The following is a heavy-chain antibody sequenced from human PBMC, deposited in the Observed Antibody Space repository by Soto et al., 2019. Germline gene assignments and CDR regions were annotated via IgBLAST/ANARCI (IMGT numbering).Heavy chain of an antibody. D-gene: IGHD1-26*01. CDR2: IYYSGTT. J-gene: IGHJ4*02. V-gene: IGHV4-28*01. CDR3: ARREIQGPIDY. Sequence: QVQLQESGPGLVKPSDTLSLTCAVSGYSISSSNWWGWIRQPPGKGLEWIGHIYYSGTTHYNPSLKRRVTMSVDTSKNQFTLKLTSVTAVDAAVYYCARREIQGPIDYWGQGTLVTVSS. CDR1: GYSISSSNW.